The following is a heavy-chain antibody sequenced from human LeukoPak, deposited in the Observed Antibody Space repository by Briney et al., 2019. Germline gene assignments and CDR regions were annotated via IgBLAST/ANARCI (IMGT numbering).Heavy chain of an antibody. J-gene: IGHJ4*02. Sequence: SETLSLTCSVSGGSVSSGSYYWSWIRQPPGKGLEWIGFIYYSGSTNYNPSLKSRVTISVDTSKNQFSLKLSSVTAADTAVYYCARVESYTVFDYWGQGTLVTVSS. CDR2: IYYSGST. V-gene: IGHV4-61*01. D-gene: IGHD1-26*01. CDR1: GGSVSSGSYY. CDR3: ARVESYTVFDY.